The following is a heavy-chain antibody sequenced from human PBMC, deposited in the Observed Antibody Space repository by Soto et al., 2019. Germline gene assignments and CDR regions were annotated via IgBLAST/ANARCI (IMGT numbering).Heavy chain of an antibody. CDR2: IGGRGTNT. Sequence: GGSLRLSCAASGSISTTTPLSWVRQAPGKGLEWVSTIGGRGTNTYYADSVKGRFIISRDNLKNTVNLQMNGLGVEDTAIYYCATSFRYFDNWGQGTRVTVSS. CDR1: GSISTTTP. J-gene: IGHJ4*02. V-gene: IGHV3-23*01. CDR3: ATSFRYFDN.